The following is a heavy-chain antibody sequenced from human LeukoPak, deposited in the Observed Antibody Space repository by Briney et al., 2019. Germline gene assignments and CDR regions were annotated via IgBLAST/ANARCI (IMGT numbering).Heavy chain of an antibody. D-gene: IGHD3-22*01. CDR2: IFGSGGTT. CDR1: GFTFSSYA. Sequence: GGSLRLSCAASGFTFSSYAVHWVRQAPGKGLEWVSVIFGSGGTTHYADSVKGRFTISRDNSKNTLYLQMNSLRAEDTAVYYCAKSPGFAVITYFDYWGQGTLVTVSS. CDR3: AKSPGFAVITYFDY. V-gene: IGHV3-23*01. J-gene: IGHJ4*02.